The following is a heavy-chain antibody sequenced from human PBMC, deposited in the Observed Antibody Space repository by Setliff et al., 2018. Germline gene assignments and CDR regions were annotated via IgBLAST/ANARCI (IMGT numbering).Heavy chain of an antibody. CDR3: AKDSTGRDAFDI. CDR2: IRSNGGAT. Sequence: LRLSCEASGFTFSSYAMNWVRQAPGKGLEWVSGIRSNGGATYYAQSVKGRFTISRDNSKSTLYLELDSLRAEDTAIYYCAKDSTGRDAFDIWGHGTMVTVSS. V-gene: IGHV3-23*01. J-gene: IGHJ3*02. CDR1: GFTFSSYA.